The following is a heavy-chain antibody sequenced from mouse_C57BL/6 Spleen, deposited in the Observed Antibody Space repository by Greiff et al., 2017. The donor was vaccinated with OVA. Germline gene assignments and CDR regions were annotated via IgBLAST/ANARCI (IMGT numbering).Heavy chain of an antibody. CDR3: ARLDSSGYGYYFDY. J-gene: IGHJ2*01. Sequence: QVQLQQSGPGLVAPSQSLSITCTVSGFSLTSYAISWVRQPPGKGLEWLGVIWTGGGTNYNSALKSRLSISKDNSKSQVFLKMNSLQTDDTARYYCARLDSSGYGYYFDYWGQGTTLTVSS. CDR2: IWTGGGT. V-gene: IGHV2-9-1*01. D-gene: IGHD3-2*02. CDR1: GFSLTSYA.